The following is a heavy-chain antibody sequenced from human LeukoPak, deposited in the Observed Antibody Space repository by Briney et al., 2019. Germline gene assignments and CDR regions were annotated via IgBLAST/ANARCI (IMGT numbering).Heavy chain of an antibody. CDR1: GGSISSGNYY. D-gene: IGHD3-22*01. CDR3: ARGRDSRGYQFMGFDS. V-gene: IGHV4-61*02. Sequence: SETLSLTCTVSGGSISSGNYYWNWIRQPAGKGLEWIGRIWADGAPTYRPSLKSRVTISVDTSKNQFSLRLSSVTAADTAVYYCARGRDSRGYQFMGFDSWGQGTLVTVSS. CDR2: IWADGAP. J-gene: IGHJ4*02.